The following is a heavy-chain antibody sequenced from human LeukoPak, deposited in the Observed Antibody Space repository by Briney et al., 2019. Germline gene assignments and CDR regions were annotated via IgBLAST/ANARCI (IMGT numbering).Heavy chain of an antibody. J-gene: IGHJ3*02. D-gene: IGHD2/OR15-2a*01. CDR3: ARDHFPQNIWSTEVRGSPYI. CDR2: ISSSSSYI. V-gene: IGHV3-21*01. CDR1: GFTFSSYS. Sequence: NPGGSLRLSCAASGFTFSSYSMNWVRQAPGKGLEWVSSISSSSSYIYYADSVKGRFTISRDNAKNSLYLQMNSLRAEDTAVYYCARDHFPQNIWSTEVRGSPYIWGQGTMVTVSS.